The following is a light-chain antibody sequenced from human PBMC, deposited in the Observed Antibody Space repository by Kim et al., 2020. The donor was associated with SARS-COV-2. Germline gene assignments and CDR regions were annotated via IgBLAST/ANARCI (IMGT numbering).Light chain of an antibody. V-gene: IGLV1-40*01. Sequence: TDSRTRSSPDQGATSHVHCCQQLPGTAPRPLIYDDSNRPSGVPDRFSGSKSGTSASLAITGLQAVDGDHYYCQSYDNSLSGYVFGTGTKVTVL. J-gene: IGLJ1*01. CDR2: DDS. CDR3: QSYDNSLSGYV. CDR1: SPDQGATSH.